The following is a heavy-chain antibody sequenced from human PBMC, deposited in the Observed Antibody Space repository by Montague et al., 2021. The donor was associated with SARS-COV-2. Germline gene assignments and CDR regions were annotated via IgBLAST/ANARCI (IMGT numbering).Heavy chain of an antibody. CDR2: MHYSGAT. V-gene: IGHV4-39*02. J-gene: IGHJ3*01. Sequence: SETLSLTCSVSGGSLETSGYYWGWVRQPPGKGLEWIVSMHYSGATFYNPSLKSRVTMSLDTSKNHFSLNLTSVTAADTATYYCARGQVTVFAILIAFPAAGAIDVWGQGTTVTVS. D-gene: IGHD3-16*02. CDR1: GGSLETSGYY. CDR3: ARGQVTVFAILIAFPAAGAIDV.